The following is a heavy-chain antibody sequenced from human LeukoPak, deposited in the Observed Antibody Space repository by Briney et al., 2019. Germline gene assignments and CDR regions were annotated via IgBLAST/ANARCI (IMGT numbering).Heavy chain of an antibody. D-gene: IGHD1-1*01. CDR2: IYYSGST. J-gene: IGHJ3*02. CDR3: ARYNWNDADAFDI. V-gene: IGHV4-61*01. CDR1: GGSVSSGSYY. Sequence: SETLSLTCTVSGGSVSSGSYYWSWIRQPAGKGLEWIGYIYYSGSTNYYPSLKSRVTISVDTSKNQFSLKLSSVTAADTAVYYCARYNWNDADAFDIWGQGTMVTVSS.